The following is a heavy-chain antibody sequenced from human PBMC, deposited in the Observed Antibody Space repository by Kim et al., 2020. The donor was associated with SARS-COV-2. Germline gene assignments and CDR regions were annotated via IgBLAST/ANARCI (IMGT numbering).Heavy chain of an antibody. CDR2: IYYSGST. J-gene: IGHJ4*02. CDR1: GGSISSSSYY. CDR3: ATQNRKYSSSWYVKY. V-gene: IGHV4-39*01. D-gene: IGHD6-13*01. Sequence: SETLSLTCTVSGGSISSSSYYWGWIRQPPGKGLEWIGSIYYSGSTYYNPSLKSRVTISVDTSKNQFSLKLSSVTAADTAVYYCATQNRKYSSSWYVKYWGQGTLVTVSS.